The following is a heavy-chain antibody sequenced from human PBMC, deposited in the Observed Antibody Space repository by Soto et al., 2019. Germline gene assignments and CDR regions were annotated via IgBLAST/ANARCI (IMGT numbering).Heavy chain of an antibody. Sequence: PSETLSLTCTVSGGSISSGGYYLSWIRQHPGKGLEWIGYIYYSGSTYYNPSLKSRVTISEDTSKNQFSLKLSSVTAADTAVYYCARDSSTVVTGTDYWGQGTLVTVSS. CDR2: IYYSGST. J-gene: IGHJ4*02. CDR3: ARDSSTVVTGTDY. D-gene: IGHD1-20*01. V-gene: IGHV4-31*03. CDR1: GGSISSGGYY.